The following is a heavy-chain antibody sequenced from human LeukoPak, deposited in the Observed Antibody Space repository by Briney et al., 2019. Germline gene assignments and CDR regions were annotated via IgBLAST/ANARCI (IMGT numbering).Heavy chain of an antibody. V-gene: IGHV3-30-3*01. Sequence: GGSLKLSCAASGFTFSGSAMHWVRQAPGKGLEWVAVISYDGNNKYYSDSMKGRFTISRDNSKNTLYLQMASLRSEDTAVYYCARKGGLTGDFDYWGQGTLVTVSS. CDR2: ISYDGNNK. CDR1: GFTFSGSA. D-gene: IGHD3-16*01. CDR3: ARKGGLTGDFDY. J-gene: IGHJ4*02.